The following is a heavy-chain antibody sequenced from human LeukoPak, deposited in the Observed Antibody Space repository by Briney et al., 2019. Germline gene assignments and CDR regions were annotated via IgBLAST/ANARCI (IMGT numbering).Heavy chain of an antibody. CDR3: ARLRGSLVYGTKGYYYYMDV. V-gene: IGHV4-34*01. CDR2: INHSGST. D-gene: IGHD2-2*01. CDR1: GGSFSGYY. J-gene: IGHJ6*03. Sequence: SETLSLTCAVYGGSFSGYYWSWIRQPPGKGLEWIGEINHSGSTNYNPSLKSRVTISVDTSKNQFSLKLSSVTAADTAVYYCARLRGSLVYGTKGYYYYMDVWGKGTTVTVSS.